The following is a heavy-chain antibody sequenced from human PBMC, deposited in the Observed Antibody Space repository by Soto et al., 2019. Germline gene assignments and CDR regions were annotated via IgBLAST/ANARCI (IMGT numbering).Heavy chain of an antibody. D-gene: IGHD5-12*01. V-gene: IGHV4-39*01. CDR2: IYYSGST. CDR1: GGSISSSSYY. CDR3: ARRVIVATPVDVYYYYMDV. J-gene: IGHJ6*03. Sequence: QLQLQESGPGLVKPSETLSLTCTVSGGSISSSSYYWGWIRQPPGQGLEWIGSIYYSGSTYYNPSLKSRVTITVDTSKNQSSRKLSSVTAADTAVYYGARRVIVATPVDVYYYYMDVWGKGTTVTVSS.